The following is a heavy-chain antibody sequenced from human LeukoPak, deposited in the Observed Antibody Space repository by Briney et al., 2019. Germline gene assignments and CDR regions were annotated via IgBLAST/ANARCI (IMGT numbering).Heavy chain of an antibody. J-gene: IGHJ3*02. Sequence: PSETLSLTCTVSGYSISSGYYWGWIRQPPGKGLEWIGSIYHSGSTNYNPSLKSRVTISVDTSKNHFSLKLSSVTAADTAVYYCARELVRGVIGAFDIWGQGTMVTVSS. CDR2: IYHSGST. D-gene: IGHD3-10*01. CDR3: ARELVRGVIGAFDI. V-gene: IGHV4-38-2*02. CDR1: GYSISSGYY.